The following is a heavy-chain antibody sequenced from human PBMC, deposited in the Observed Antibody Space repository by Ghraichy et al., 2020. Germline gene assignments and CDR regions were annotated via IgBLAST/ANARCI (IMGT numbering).Heavy chain of an antibody. CDR1: GFTFTNYA. D-gene: IGHD5-24*01. J-gene: IGHJ4*02. CDR3: AKTRKNGFNSVNN. Sequence: GGSLRLSCAGSGFTFTNYAMSWVRQSPGKGLEWVSSISGSGIGTYYADSVKGRFTISRDNSKNTVSLQMNSLKAEDTAVYYCAKTRKNGFNSVNNWGQGTLVTVSS. CDR2: ISGSGIGT. V-gene: IGHV3-23*01.